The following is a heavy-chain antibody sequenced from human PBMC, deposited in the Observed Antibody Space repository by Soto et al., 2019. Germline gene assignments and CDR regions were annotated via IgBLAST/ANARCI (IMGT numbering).Heavy chain of an antibody. J-gene: IGHJ3*02. CDR3: ASDRGGPDSFNI. D-gene: IGHD3-10*01. V-gene: IGHV3-74*01. CDR2: INSDGSTI. Sequence: DGPLXLSCAPSRFNFGPFLMHWARQAPGKGLVWVSHINSDGSTIVYADSVRGRFTISRDNGKSTLSLQMNSLRVEDTAVYYCASDRGGPDSFNIWGQGRRVTVSS. CDR1: RFNFGPFL.